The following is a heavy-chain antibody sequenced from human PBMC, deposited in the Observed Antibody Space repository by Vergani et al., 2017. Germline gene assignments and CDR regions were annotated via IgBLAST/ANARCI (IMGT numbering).Heavy chain of an antibody. CDR3: ASKMQEEVVTAISWHYGMDV. CDR2: IIPIFGTA. J-gene: IGHJ6*02. V-gene: IGHV1-69*12. D-gene: IGHD2-21*02. Sequence: QVQLVQSGAEVKKPGSSVKVSCKASGGTFSSYAIIWVRQAPGQGLEWMGGIIPIFGTANYAQKFQGRVTITADESTSTAYMELSSLRSEDTAVYYCASKMQEEVVTAISWHYGMDVWGQGTTVTVSS. CDR1: GGTFSSYA.